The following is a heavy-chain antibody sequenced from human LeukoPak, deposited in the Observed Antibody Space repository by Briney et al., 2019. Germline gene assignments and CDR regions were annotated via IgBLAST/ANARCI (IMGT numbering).Heavy chain of an antibody. CDR1: GDSVSSNSAG. D-gene: IGHD3-10*01. V-gene: IGHV6-1*01. J-gene: IGHJ4*02. CDR2: TYYRSKWYN. CDR3: AGGGGSLNY. Sequence: SQTLSLTCAISGDSVSSNSAGWNWIRQSPSRGLEWLGRTYYRSKWYNDYAVSVKGRIIINPDTSTNRFSLQLNSVTPEDTAVYYCAGGGGSLNYWGQGTLVTVSS.